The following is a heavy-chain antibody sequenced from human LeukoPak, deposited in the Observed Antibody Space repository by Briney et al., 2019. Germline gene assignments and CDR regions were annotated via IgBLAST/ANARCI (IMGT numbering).Heavy chain of an antibody. J-gene: IGHJ4*02. CDR1: GFTFSSYA. D-gene: IGHD4-23*01. V-gene: IGHV3-30-3*01. CDR3: AKEDHGGNSLDYYFDY. Sequence: GGSLRLSCAASGFTFSSYAMHWVRQAPGKGLEWVAVISYDGSNKYYADSVKGRFTISRDNSKNTLYLQMNSLRAEDTAVYYCAKEDHGGNSLDYYFDYWGQGTLVTVSS. CDR2: ISYDGSNK.